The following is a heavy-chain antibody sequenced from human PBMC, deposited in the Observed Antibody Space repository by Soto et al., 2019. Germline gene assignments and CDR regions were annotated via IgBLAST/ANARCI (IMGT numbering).Heavy chain of an antibody. J-gene: IGHJ4*02. CDR1: GFTFSNNW. CDR2: INSDGSIT. D-gene: IGHD6-13*01. V-gene: IGHV3-74*01. CDR3: ARGSSSWYVSFDY. Sequence: TGGSLRLSCAASGFTFSNNWMHWVRQAPGKGLVWVSRINSDGSITSYADSVKGQFTISRDNAKNTLYLQMNSLRADDTAVYYCARGSSSWYVSFDYWGQGILVTVSS.